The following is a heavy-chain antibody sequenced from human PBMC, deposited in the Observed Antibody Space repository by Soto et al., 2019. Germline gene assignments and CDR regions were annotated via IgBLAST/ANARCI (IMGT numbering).Heavy chain of an antibody. CDR1: GGTFSSYA. Sequence: SVKVSCKASGGTFSSYAISWVRQAPGQGLEWMGGITPIFGTANYAQKFQGRVTITADESTSTAYMEMSSLRSEDTAVYYCARDIITTGTGPGGMDVWGQGTTVTVSS. CDR2: ITPIFGTA. J-gene: IGHJ6*01. D-gene: IGHD1-1*01. CDR3: ARDIITTGTGPGGMDV. V-gene: IGHV1-69*13.